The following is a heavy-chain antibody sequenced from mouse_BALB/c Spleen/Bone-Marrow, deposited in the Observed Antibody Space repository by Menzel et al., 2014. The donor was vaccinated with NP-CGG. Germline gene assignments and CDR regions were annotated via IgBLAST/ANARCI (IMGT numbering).Heavy chain of an antibody. V-gene: IGHV14-3*02. Sequence: VQLQQPGAELVKPGASVKLSCTASGFNIKDTYMHWVKQRPVQGLEWIGRIDPASDYTQFDSKFQGKATITADTSSNTAYLQLSSLTSEDTAVYYCATLTGTFDYWGQGTTLTVSS. D-gene: IGHD4-1*01. CDR1: GFNIKDTY. J-gene: IGHJ2*01. CDR2: IDPASDYT. CDR3: ATLTGTFDY.